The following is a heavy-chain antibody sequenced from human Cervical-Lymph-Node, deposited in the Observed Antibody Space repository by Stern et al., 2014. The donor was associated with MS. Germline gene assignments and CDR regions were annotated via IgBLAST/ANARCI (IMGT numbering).Heavy chain of an antibody. CDR2: IHYSEST. CDR1: GGSVSSDSYF. D-gene: IGHD1-26*01. J-gene: IGHJ4*02. Sequence: QLQLQESGPGLVKPSETLSLTCTVSGGSVSSDSYFWSWIRQPPGNGLEWIGYIHYSESTNYTPSLKSRVTISLDTSKNQLSLKLSSVTAADTAVYYCARARFGSADYWGQGTLVTVSS. CDR3: ARARFGSADY. V-gene: IGHV4-61*01.